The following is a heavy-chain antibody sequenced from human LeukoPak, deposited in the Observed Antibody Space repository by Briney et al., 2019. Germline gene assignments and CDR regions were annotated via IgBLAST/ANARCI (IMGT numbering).Heavy chain of an antibody. CDR2: ISGGGST. V-gene: IGHV3-23*01. J-gene: IGHJ4*02. CDR3: AKDRSYYYPLDY. D-gene: IGHD3-22*01. CDR1: GFTFSSYA. Sequence: GGSLRLSCAASGFTFSSYAMSWVRQAPGKGLEWVSAISGGGSTYYADSVKGRFTISRDNSKNTLYLQMNSLRAEDTAVYYCAKDRSYYYPLDYWGQGTLVTVSS.